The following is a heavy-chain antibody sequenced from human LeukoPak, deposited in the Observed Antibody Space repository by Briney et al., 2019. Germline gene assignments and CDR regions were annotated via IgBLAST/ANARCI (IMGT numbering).Heavy chain of an antibody. D-gene: IGHD1-26*01. Sequence: PGGSLRLSCAASGFTFSSYAMSWVRQAPGKGLEWVSAISGSGGSTYYADSVKGRFTISRDNSKNTLYLQMNSLRAEDTAVYYCAKDLARVGAPKYFDYWGQGTLVTVSS. CDR3: AKDLARVGAPKYFDY. V-gene: IGHV3-23*01. CDR1: GFTFSSYA. J-gene: IGHJ4*02. CDR2: ISGSGGST.